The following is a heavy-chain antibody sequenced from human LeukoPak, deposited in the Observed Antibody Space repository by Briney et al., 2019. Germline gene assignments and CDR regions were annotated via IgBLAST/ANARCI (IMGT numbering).Heavy chain of an antibody. CDR2: ISGSGGST. V-gene: IGHV3-23*01. CDR3: AKDHYSSAWHVSYFDY. J-gene: IGHJ4*02. D-gene: IGHD6-19*01. CDR1: GFTFSSYA. Sequence: PGGSLRLSCAASGFTFSSYAMSWVRQAPGKGLEWVSAISGSGGSTYYADSVKGRFTISRDNSKNTLYLQMNSLRAEDTAVYYCAKDHYSSAWHVSYFDYWGQGTLVTVSS.